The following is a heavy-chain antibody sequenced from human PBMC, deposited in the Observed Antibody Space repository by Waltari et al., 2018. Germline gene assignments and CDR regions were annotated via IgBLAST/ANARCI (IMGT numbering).Heavy chain of an antibody. D-gene: IGHD3-16*02. CDR3: ARTYYDYIWGSYRLYAFDI. J-gene: IGHJ3*02. CDR2: IYYSGST. V-gene: IGHV4-39*07. Sequence: QLQLQESGPGLVKPSETLSLTCTVSGGSISSSSYYWGWIRQPPGKGLEWIGSIYYSGSTYYNPSLKSRFTISVDTSKNQFSLKLSSVTAADTAVYYCARTYYDYIWGSYRLYAFDIWGQGTMVTVSS. CDR1: GGSISSSSYY.